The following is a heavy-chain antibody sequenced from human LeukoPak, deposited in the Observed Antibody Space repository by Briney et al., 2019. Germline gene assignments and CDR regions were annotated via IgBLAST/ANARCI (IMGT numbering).Heavy chain of an antibody. CDR3: GRDLVTARPVWFDP. D-gene: IGHD6-6*01. CDR2: INPNSGGT. J-gene: IGHJ5*02. CDR1: GYTFTGYY. Sequence: ASVKVSCKASGYTFTGYYMHWVRQAPGQGLEWMGWINPNSGGTNYAQKFQGRVTMTRDTSISTAYMELSRLRSDDTAVYYCGRDLVTARPVWFDPWGQGTLVTVSS. V-gene: IGHV1-2*02.